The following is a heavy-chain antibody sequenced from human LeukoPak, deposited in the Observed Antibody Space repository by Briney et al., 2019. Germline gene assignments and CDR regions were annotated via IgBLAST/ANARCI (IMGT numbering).Heavy chain of an antibody. J-gene: IGHJ4*02. V-gene: IGHV3-30*02. D-gene: IGHD6-13*01. CDR1: GFIFSSYG. CDR3: AKGHGSSWSFFDY. CDR2: IRYDGSRK. Sequence: GGSLRLSCAASGFIFSSYGMHWVRQAPDKGLEWVAFIRYDGSRKYYADSAKGRFTISRDNSKNTLYLQMNSLRAEDTAVYYCAKGHGSSWSFFDYWGQGTLVTVSS.